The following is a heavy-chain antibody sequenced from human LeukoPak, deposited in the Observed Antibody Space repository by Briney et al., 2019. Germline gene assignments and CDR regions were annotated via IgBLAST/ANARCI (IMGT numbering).Heavy chain of an antibody. J-gene: IGHJ4*02. V-gene: IGHV3-21*01. CDR2: ISSSSSYI. Sequence: GGSLRLSCAASGFTFSNYSMNWVRQAPGKGLEWVSSISSSSSYIYYADSVKGRFTISRDNAENSLYLQMNSLRAEDTAVYYCARVVGQSLDYWGQGTLVTVSS. CDR3: ARVVGQSLDY. CDR1: GFTFSNYS. D-gene: IGHD2-21*01.